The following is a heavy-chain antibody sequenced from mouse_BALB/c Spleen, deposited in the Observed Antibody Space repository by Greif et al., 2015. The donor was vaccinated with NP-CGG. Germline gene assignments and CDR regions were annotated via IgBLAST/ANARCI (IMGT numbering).Heavy chain of an antibody. J-gene: IGHJ4*01. D-gene: IGHD1-1*01. CDR1: GFTFTDYY. Sequence: DVMLVESGGGLVQPGGSLRLSCATSGFTFTDYYMSRVRQPPGKALEWLGFIRNKANGYTTEYSASVKGRFTISRDNSQSILYLQMNTLRAEDSATYYCARDTVTTVVATRDMDYWGQGTSVTVSS. V-gene: IGHV7-3*02. CDR2: IRNKANGYTT. CDR3: ARDTVTTVVATRDMDY.